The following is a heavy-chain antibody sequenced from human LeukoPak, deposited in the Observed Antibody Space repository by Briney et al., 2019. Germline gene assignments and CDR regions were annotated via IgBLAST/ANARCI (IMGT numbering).Heavy chain of an antibody. V-gene: IGHV4-30-2*01. CDR2: IYHSGST. CDR3: ARVQTGYFDY. Sequence: PSETLSLTCAVSGGSISSGGYSWSWIRQPPGKGLEWIGYIYHSGSTYYNPSLKSRVTISVDRSKNQFSLKLSSVTAADTAVYYCARVQTGYFDYWGQGTLVTVSS. J-gene: IGHJ4*02. CDR1: GGSISSGGYS.